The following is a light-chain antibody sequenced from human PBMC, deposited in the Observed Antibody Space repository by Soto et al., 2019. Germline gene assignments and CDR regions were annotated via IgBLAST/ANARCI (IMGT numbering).Light chain of an antibody. J-gene: IGLJ3*02. CDR3: AAWDDSLRGWV. Sequence: QSVLTQPPSASGTPGQRVTISCSESSSSIGSNYIYWYQQLPGTAPKLLIYRDSQRPSGVPDRFSGSKSGTSASLAISGLRSEDGADYYCAAWDDSLRGWVFGGGTKVTVL. CDR1: SSSIGSNY. V-gene: IGLV1-47*01. CDR2: RDS.